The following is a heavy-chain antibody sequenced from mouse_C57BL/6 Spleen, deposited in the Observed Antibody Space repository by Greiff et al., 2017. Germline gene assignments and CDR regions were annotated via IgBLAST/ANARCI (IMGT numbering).Heavy chain of an antibody. CDR1: GYTFTSYW. J-gene: IGHJ4*01. V-gene: IGHV1-55*01. CDR3: ARAGYSKYYYAMDD. D-gene: IGHD2-5*01. CDR2: IYPGSGST. Sequence: VQLQQPGAELVKPGASVKMSCKASGYTFTSYWITWVKQRPGQGLEWIGDIYPGSGSTNYTEKFKSKATLTVDTSSSTAYMQLSSLTSEDSAVYYCARAGYSKYYYAMDDWGKGTSVTVSS.